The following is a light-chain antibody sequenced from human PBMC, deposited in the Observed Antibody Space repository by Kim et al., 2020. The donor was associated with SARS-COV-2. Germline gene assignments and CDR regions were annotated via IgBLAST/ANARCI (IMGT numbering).Light chain of an antibody. CDR1: NRDVGSYNL. V-gene: IGLV2-23*02. J-gene: IGLJ1*01. CDR3: ASYAGGRTLL. Sequence: QSVLAQPASVSGSLGLSITLSCSGTNRDVGSYNLVSWFQHSPGKAPRLLIYEVMKRPSGVSDRFSASKSGNTAFMTISGLLAEDEAEYYCASYAGGRTLLFGTGTKVTVL. CDR2: EVM.